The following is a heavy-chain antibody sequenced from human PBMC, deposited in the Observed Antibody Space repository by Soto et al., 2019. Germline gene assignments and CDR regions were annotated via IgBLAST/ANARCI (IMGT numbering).Heavy chain of an antibody. CDR3: ARGIPLAGLGYYFDY. V-gene: IGHV1-2*04. CDR1: GYTFTGYY. CDR2: INPNSGAT. D-gene: IGHD6-19*01. J-gene: IGHJ4*02. Sequence: SGKVSCKASGYTFTGYYIHWVRQAPGQGLEWLGWINPNSGATYYAQNFQGWVTMTRDTSISTAYMELSSLRSDDTAVYYCARGIPLAGLGYYFDYWGQGTLVTVSS.